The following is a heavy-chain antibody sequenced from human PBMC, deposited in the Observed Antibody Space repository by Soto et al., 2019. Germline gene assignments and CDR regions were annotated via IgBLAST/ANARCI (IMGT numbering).Heavy chain of an antibody. Sequence: TLSLTCTVSGGSISSGGYYWSWIRQHPGKGLEWIGYIYYSGSTYYNPSLKSRVTISVDASKNQFSLKLSSVTTADTAVYYCARGFLYDYIWGSFNWFDPWGQGTLVTVSS. CDR1: GGSISSGGYY. V-gene: IGHV4-31*03. CDR3: ARGFLYDYIWGSFNWFDP. J-gene: IGHJ5*02. D-gene: IGHD3-16*01. CDR2: IYYSGST.